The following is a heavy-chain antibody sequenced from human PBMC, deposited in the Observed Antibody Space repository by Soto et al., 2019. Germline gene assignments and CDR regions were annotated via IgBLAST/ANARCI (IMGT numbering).Heavy chain of an antibody. CDR2: ISSSSSYI. V-gene: IGHV3-21*01. CDR1: GFTFSSYY. D-gene: IGHD3-9*01. J-gene: IGHJ4*02. Sequence: EVQLVESGGGLVKPGGSLRLSCAASGFTFSSYYMNWVRHAPGKGLEWVSSISSSSSYIYYADSVKGRFTISRDNAKNSLYLQMNSLRAEDTAVYYCARGDILTGYAFFDYWGQGTLDTVSS. CDR3: ARGDILTGYAFFDY.